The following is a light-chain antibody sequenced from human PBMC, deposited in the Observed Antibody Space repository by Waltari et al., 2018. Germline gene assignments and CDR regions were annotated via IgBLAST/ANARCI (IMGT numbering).Light chain of an antibody. V-gene: IGLV4-69*01. CDR2: VNSDGSH. J-gene: IGLJ3*02. Sequence: QLVLTQSPSASASLGASVKLTCTLTGEYSAYAIAWHQQQPEKGPRYLRNVNSDGSHDKADGIPERFSGPSAGAERYLIISRLQSDDEADYFCQTWGMNIQVFGGGTRLTVL. CDR3: QTWGMNIQV. CDR1: GEYSAYA.